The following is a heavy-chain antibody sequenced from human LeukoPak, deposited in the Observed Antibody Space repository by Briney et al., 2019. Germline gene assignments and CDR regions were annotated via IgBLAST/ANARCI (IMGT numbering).Heavy chain of an antibody. CDR2: ISLRGLT. D-gene: IGHD1-26*01. V-gene: IGHV4-4*02. J-gene: IGHJ4*02. CDR1: GGSISGTNW. CDR3: SRESGPFSPFGF. Sequence: SGTLSLTCGVSGGSISGTNWWSWVRQPPGQGLEWIGEISLRGLTNYNPSLQSRLTMSLDESKNQVSLNLTSVTAADTAVYYCSRESGPFSPFGFWGQGTLVSVHS.